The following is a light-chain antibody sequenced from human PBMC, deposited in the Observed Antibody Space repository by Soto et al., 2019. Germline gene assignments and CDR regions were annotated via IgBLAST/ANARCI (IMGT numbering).Light chain of an antibody. CDR2: DVS. J-gene: IGLJ2*01. Sequence: QSALTQPASVSGSPGQSITISCTGTSSDVGGYNYVSWYQQHPGKAPKLMIYDVSNRPSGVSNRFSGSKSSNTASLTISGLQAEDDADYYCSSYTSSSTLVFGGGTQLTVL. V-gene: IGLV2-14*01. CDR3: SSYTSSSTLV. CDR1: SSDVGGYNY.